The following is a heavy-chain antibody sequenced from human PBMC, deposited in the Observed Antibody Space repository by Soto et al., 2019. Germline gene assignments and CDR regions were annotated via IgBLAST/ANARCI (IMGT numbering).Heavy chain of an antibody. V-gene: IGHV3-73*02. J-gene: IGHJ4*02. CDR3: SPEGAGFDY. Sequence: EVQLVESGGGLVQPGGSLKLSCAASGFTFSGSAMHWVRQASEKGLEWVGRIRSKANSYATAYAASVKGRFTVSRDDSKNTAYLQMSSLKNEDKAVYYCSPEGAGFDYWGQGTLVTVSS. D-gene: IGHD1-26*01. CDR2: IRSKANSYAT. CDR1: GFTFSGSA.